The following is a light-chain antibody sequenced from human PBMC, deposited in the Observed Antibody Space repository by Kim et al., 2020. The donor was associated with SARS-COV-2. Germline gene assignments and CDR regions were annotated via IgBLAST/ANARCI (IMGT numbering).Light chain of an antibody. Sequence: RVTISCTGTYSNIGADYDVHWYQHLPGAAPKLLIYDNNKRPSGVPDRFSGSKSGTSASLAITGLQAEDEADYYCQSYDSSLSGYVFATGTKVTVL. CDR1: YSNIGADYD. CDR2: DNN. V-gene: IGLV1-40*01. CDR3: QSYDSSLSGYV. J-gene: IGLJ1*01.